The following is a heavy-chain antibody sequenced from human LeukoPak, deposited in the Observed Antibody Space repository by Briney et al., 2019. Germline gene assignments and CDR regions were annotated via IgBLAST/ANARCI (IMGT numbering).Heavy chain of an antibody. Sequence: GGSLRLSCAASGFTFSSYSMNWVRQAPGKGLEWVSFISSSSSYIYDADSVKGRFTISRDNAKNSLYLQMNSLRAEDTAVYYCARDSCSSTSCLMPHGYWGQGTLVTVSS. CDR3: ARDSCSSTSCLMPHGY. D-gene: IGHD2-2*01. CDR1: GFTFSSYS. V-gene: IGHV3-21*01. CDR2: ISSSSSYI. J-gene: IGHJ4*02.